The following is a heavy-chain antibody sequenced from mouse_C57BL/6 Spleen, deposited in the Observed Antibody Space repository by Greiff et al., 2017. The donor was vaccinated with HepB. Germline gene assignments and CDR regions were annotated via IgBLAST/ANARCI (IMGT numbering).Heavy chain of an antibody. D-gene: IGHD2-1*01. CDR2: IHPNSGST. Sequence: QVQLEQPGAELVKPGASVKLSCKASGYTFTSYWMHWVKQRPGQGLEWIGMIHPNSGSTNYNEKFKSKATLTVDKSSSTAYMQLSSLTSEDSAVYYCAREGNYGNYAAYWGQGTLVTVS. V-gene: IGHV1-64*01. J-gene: IGHJ3*01. CDR1: GYTFTSYW. CDR3: AREGNYGNYAAY.